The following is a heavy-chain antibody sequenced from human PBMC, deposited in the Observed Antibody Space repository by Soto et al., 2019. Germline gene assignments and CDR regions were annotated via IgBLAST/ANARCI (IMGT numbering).Heavy chain of an antibody. CDR2: ISPGGGST. CDR1: GFDFTDHY. Sequence: ASVKVSCKASGFDFTDHYIHWVRQAPGQGLEWMGIISPGGGSTRYSQKFQARITMTRDTSTSTVYMELSSLRSEDTAIYYCARAPRGGVIIVITWAQIDYWGQ. CDR3: ARAPRGGVIIVITWAQIDY. J-gene: IGHJ4*02. D-gene: IGHD3-10*01. V-gene: IGHV1-46*01.